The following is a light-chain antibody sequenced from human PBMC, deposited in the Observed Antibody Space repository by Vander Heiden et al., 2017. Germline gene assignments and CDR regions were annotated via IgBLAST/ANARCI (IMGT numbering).Light chain of an antibody. Sequence: QSALSQPPSALGSPGPSVPIPCTGTSSDVGGYNYVPWYQQHPGKAPKLMIYEVSKRPAGVAGRFSGSKAGNTASLTVSGLQAEDEADYYCSSDTGSNNLVFGGGTKLTVL. CDR2: EVS. CDR1: SSDVGGYNY. CDR3: SSDTGSNNLV. J-gene: IGLJ2*01. V-gene: IGLV2-8*01.